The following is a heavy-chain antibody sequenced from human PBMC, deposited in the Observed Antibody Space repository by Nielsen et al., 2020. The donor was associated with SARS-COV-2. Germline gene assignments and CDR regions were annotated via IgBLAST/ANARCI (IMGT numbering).Heavy chain of an antibody. V-gene: IGHV3-48*01. CDR1: GFTFSSYS. J-gene: IGHJ6*02. CDR2: ISSSSSTI. CDR3: SRGWTVTTFYYYYGMDV. Sequence: GESLKISCAASGFTFSSYSMNWVRQAPGKGLERVSYISSSSSTIYYADSVKGRFTISRDNAKNSLYLQMNSLRAEDTAVYYCSRGWTVTTFYYYYGMDVWDQGTTVTVSS. D-gene: IGHD4-17*01.